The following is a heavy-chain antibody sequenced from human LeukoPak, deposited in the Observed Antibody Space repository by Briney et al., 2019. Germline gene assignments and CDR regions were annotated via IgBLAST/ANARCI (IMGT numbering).Heavy chain of an antibody. J-gene: IGHJ4*02. V-gene: IGHV3-74*01. CDR1: GFTFSSYW. CDR3: AKGKGRPLSFDC. Sequence: PGGSLRLSCAASGFTFSSYWMHWVRQAPGKGLVWVSRINSDGSSTSYADSVKGRFTISRDNAKNTLYLQMNSLRAEDTALYYCAKGKGRPLSFDCWGQGTLVTVSS. CDR2: INSDGSST.